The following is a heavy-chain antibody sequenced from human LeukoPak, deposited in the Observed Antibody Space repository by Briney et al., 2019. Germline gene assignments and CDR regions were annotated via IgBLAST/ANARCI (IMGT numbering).Heavy chain of an antibody. V-gene: IGHV3-23*01. D-gene: IGHD3/OR15-3a*01. CDR1: GFIFSNYE. Sequence: GGSLRLSCVASGFIFSNYEMNWVRRAPGKGLEWVSGISRTGTDTYYGDTVKGRFTISRDNSKNTLYLQMTSLRAEDTAVYYCAKGDFDFWTGYPDYYYNGLNVWGQGTTVTVSS. CDR3: AKGDFDFWTGYPDYYYNGLNV. CDR2: ISRTGTDT. J-gene: IGHJ6*02.